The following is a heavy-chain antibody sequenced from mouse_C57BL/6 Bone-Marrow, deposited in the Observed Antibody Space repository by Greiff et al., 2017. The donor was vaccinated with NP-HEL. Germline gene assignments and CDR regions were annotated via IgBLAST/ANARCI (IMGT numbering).Heavy chain of an antibody. J-gene: IGHJ2*01. D-gene: IGHD1-1*01. CDR2: IDPETGGT. Sequence: VQLQQSGAELVRPGASVTLSCKASGYTFTDYEMHWVKQTPVHGLEWIGAIDPETGGTAYNQKFKGKAILTADKSSSTAYMELRSLTSEDSAVYYCTNYYGSLYYFDYWGQGTTLTVSS. CDR1: GYTFTDYE. CDR3: TNYYGSLYYFDY. V-gene: IGHV1-15*01.